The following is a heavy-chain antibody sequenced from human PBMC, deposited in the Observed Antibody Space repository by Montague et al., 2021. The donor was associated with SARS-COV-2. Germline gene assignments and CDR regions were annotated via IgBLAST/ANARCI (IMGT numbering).Heavy chain of an antibody. CDR1: GFTFSSYS. CDR2: TSKISDYI. CDR3: ARPSRDSGAWYGMDV. V-gene: IGHV3-21*01. J-gene: IGHJ6*02. D-gene: IGHD3-10*01. Sequence: SLRLSCAASGFTFSSYSINWVRQAPGKGLEWVSSTSKISDYIYXXXSXXXRFTISRDNAKNSLYLQMNSLRAEDTAVYYCARPSRDSGAWYGMDVWGQGTTVTVSS.